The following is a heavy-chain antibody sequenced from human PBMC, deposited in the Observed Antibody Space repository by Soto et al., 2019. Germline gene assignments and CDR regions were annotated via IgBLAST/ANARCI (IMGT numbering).Heavy chain of an antibody. Sequence: GASVKVSCKTSGYTFSSMGISWVRQAPGQGLEWMGWISPHKGDTYYAQRLQGRVTITADKSTSTAYMELSSLRSEDTAVYYCARGFKGRERWLQFSGGMDVRGQGTTVTVSS. J-gene: IGHJ6*02. V-gene: IGHV1-18*01. CDR2: ISPHKGDT. D-gene: IGHD5-12*01. CDR1: GYTFSSMG. CDR3: ARGFKGRERWLQFSGGMDV.